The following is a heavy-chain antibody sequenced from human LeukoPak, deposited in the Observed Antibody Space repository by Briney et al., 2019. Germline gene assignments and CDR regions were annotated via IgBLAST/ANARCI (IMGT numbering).Heavy chain of an antibody. CDR3: ARGGYCAYYLDY. D-gene: IGHD3-16*01. CDR1: GFTFSSYS. J-gene: IGHJ4*02. V-gene: IGHV3-48*01. Sequence: GGSLRLSFAASGFTFSSYSMNWVRQAPGKGLEWVSYISSSGSAIYYADSVKGRFTISRDNAENSLYLQMNSLRAKDTAVDYLARGGYCAYYLDYWGQGTLVTVSS. CDR2: ISSSGSAI.